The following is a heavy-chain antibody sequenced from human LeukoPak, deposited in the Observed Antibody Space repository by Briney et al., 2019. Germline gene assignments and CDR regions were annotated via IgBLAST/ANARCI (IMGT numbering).Heavy chain of an antibody. CDR1: GFTFSSYG. D-gene: IGHD3-22*01. J-gene: IGHJ4*02. Sequence: GGSLRLSCAASGFTFSSYGMHWVRQAPGKGLEWVAFIRYDGSNKYYADSVKGRFTISRDNSKNTLYLQMNSLRAEDTAVYYCAKDYYYDSSGYYWVYDYWGQGTLVTVSS. CDR2: IRYDGSNK. CDR3: AKDYYYDSSGYYWVYDY. V-gene: IGHV3-30*02.